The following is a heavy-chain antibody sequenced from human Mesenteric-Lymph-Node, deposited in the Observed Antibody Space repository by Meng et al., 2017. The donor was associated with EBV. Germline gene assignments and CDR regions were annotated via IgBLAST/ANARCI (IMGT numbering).Heavy chain of an antibody. D-gene: IGHD2-21*02. CDR3: AYDINFQMAVTFDD. V-gene: IGHV2-5*02. Sequence: QITLKESGPTLVKPXQTLTLTCTFSGFSLRSSGVGVGWIRQPPGKALEWLALIYWDDDKRYSPSLKSRLTITKDTSKDQVVLTMTNMDPVDTATYFCAYDINFQMAVTFDDWGQGTLVTVSS. J-gene: IGHJ4*02. CDR2: IYWDDDK. CDR1: GFSLRSSGVG.